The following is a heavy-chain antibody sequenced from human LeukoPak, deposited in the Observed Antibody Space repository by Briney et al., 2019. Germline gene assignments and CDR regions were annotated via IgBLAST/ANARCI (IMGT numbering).Heavy chain of an antibody. CDR2: ISAYNGNT. J-gene: IGHJ4*02. D-gene: IGHD2-15*01. CDR3: ARVPRYCSGGSCFLFDY. V-gene: IGHV1-18*01. Sequence: ASVKVSCKASGYTFTSYGISWVRQAPGQGLEWMGWISAYNGNTNYAQKLQGRVTLTTDTSTSTAYMELTSLRSDDTAVYYCARVPRYCSGGSCFLFDYWGQGSLVTVSS. CDR1: GYTFTSYG.